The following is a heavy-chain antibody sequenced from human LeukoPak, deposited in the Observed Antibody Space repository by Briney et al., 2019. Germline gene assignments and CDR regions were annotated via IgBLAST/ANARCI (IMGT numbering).Heavy chain of an antibody. D-gene: IGHD4-23*01. CDR3: ARLTVVTHPDWFDP. CDR2: IYYSGST. Sequence: SETLSLTCTVSGGSISSYYWSWIRQPPGKGLEWIGYIYYSGSTNYNPSLKSRVTISVDTSKNQFSLKLSSVTAADTAVYYCARLTVVTHPDWFDPWGQGTLVTVSS. J-gene: IGHJ5*02. V-gene: IGHV4-59*01. CDR1: GGSISSYY.